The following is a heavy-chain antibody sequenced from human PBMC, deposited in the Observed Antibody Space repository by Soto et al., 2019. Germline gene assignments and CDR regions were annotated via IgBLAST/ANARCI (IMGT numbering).Heavy chain of an antibody. CDR3: AKDVEWSLDF. Sequence: GGSLRLSCAASGFTFGSYWMNWVRQTPGRGMERVAKISEDGRDKYFADSVMGRFTISRDNAKNSVFLQMDSLTAEDTAIYYCAKDVEWSLDFWGQGALVTVSS. D-gene: IGHD3-3*01. CDR1: GFTFGSYW. V-gene: IGHV3-7*03. J-gene: IGHJ4*02. CDR2: ISEDGRDK.